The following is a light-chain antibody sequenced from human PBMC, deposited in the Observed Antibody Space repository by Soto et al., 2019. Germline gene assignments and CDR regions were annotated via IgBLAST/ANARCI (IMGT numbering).Light chain of an antibody. CDR3: GTWDSSLSAPYV. CDR2: ENN. V-gene: IGLV1-51*02. J-gene: IGLJ1*01. CDR1: SSNIGNNY. Sequence: QSVLTQPLAVSAAPVQKVTIFYSGSSSNIGNNYVSWYQQLPGTAPKLLIFENNKRPSGIPDRFSGSKSGTSGTLGITGLQTGDEANYYCGTWDSSLSAPYVFGTWTKVT.